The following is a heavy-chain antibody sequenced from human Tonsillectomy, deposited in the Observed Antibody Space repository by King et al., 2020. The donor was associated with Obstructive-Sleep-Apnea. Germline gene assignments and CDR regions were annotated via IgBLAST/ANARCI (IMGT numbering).Heavy chain of an antibody. V-gene: IGHV1-8*01. D-gene: IGHD5-18*01. Sequence: VQLVESGAEGKKPGASVKVSCKASGYTFTSYDINWVRQATGQGLEWMGWMNPNSGNTGYAQKFQGSVTMTRNTSISTAYMELSSLRSEDSAVYYCARGRGYSYDFSYWGQGTLVTVSS. CDR2: MNPNSGNT. CDR1: GYTFTSYD. J-gene: IGHJ4*02. CDR3: ARGRGYSYDFSY.